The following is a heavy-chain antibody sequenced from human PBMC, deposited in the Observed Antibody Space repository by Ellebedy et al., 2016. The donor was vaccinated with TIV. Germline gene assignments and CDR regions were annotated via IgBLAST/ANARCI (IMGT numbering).Heavy chain of an antibody. CDR2: ISYSGSP. J-gene: IGHJ3*02. CDR3: ARVVWQQPVSYAFDI. CDR1: GGSISSYY. D-gene: IGHD6-13*01. V-gene: IGHV4-59*01. Sequence: MPSETLSLTCTVSGGSISSYYWSWIRQPPGKGLEWTGYISYSGSPNYNPSPKSRVTISVDTSKNQFSLKLNSVTAADTAVYYCARVVWQQPVSYAFDIWGQGTMVTVSS.